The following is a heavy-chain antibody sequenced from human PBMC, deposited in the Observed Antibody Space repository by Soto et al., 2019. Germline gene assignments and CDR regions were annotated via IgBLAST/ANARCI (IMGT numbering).Heavy chain of an antibody. J-gene: IGHJ4*01. Sequence: GSLRLSCAASGFTVSSNYMSWVRQAPGKGLEWVSVIYSGGSTYYADSVKGRFTISRDNYKNTLYLKMNSLRAEDTAVYYCARVQYSSSLYYFDYWGHGTLVPVYS. CDR1: GFTVSSNY. V-gene: IGHV3-53*01. CDR3: ARVQYSSSLYYFDY. CDR2: IYSGGST. D-gene: IGHD6-13*01.